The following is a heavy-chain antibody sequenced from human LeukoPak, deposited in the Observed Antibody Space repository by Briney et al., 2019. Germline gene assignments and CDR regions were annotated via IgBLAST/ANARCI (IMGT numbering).Heavy chain of an antibody. CDR1: GGSVSSYY. CDR2: LSHSGSS. Sequence: KPSETLSPTCTVYGGSVSSYYWRWIRRPPGRGLEWIAYLSHSGSSDSNPSLTSRVTTLVDTSKNQFPLKLTSVTAADTAVYYCARARYANAWYAFDIWGHGTMVTVSS. V-gene: IGHV4-59*02. D-gene: IGHD2-2*01. CDR3: ARARYANAWYAFDI. J-gene: IGHJ3*02.